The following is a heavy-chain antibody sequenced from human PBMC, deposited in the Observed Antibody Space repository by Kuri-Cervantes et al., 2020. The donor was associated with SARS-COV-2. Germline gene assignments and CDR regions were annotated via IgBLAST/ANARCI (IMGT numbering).Heavy chain of an antibody. D-gene: IGHD2-15*01. Sequence: SETLSLTCAVSGYSISSGYYWGWIRQPPGKGLEWIGSIHHSGSTYYNPSLKSRVTISVDTSKNQFSLKLSSVTAADTAVYYCARLKRGSNWFDPWGQGTLVTVSS. CDR2: IHHSGST. J-gene: IGHJ5*02. CDR1: GYSISSGYY. CDR3: ARLKRGSNWFDP. V-gene: IGHV4-38-2*01.